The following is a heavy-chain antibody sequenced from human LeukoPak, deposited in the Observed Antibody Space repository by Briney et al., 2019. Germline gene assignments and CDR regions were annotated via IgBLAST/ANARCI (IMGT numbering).Heavy chain of an antibody. D-gene: IGHD3-10*01. CDR2: INSDGSIT. CDR1: XFTFSTYW. Sequence: GGSLRLSCAASXFTFSTYWMHWVRQDPGKVLVWVSHINSDGSITAYADSVKGRFTISRDNAKNSLYLQMNSVRAEDTAMYYCVRDGGYYGPDSWGQGALVSVSS. J-gene: IGHJ4*02. V-gene: IGHV3-74*01. CDR3: VRDGGYYGPDS.